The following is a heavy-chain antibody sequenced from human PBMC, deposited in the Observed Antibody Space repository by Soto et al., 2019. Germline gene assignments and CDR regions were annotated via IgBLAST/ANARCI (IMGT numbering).Heavy chain of an antibody. Sequence: GRPLRVRCAASGFTFITYAMRWISQAQGKGLEWVAVISYDGSNKYNADSVKGRFTVSRDNSKNTLYLQMNSLRVEDTAVYYCARAGHYYDSSTTRYNWFDPWGQGTLVTVSS. V-gene: IGHV3-30-3*01. J-gene: IGHJ5*02. CDR1: GFTFITYA. CDR3: ARAGHYYDSSTTRYNWFDP. D-gene: IGHD3-22*01. CDR2: ISYDGSNK.